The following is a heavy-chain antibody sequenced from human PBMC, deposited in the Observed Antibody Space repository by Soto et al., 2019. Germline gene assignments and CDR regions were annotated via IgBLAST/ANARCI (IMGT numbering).Heavy chain of an antibody. J-gene: IGHJ4*02. CDR2: ISAYNGNT. Sequence: GASVKVSCKASGYTFTSYGISWVRQAPGQGLEWIGWISAYNGNTNYAQKLQGRVTITADESTSTAYMELSSLRSEDTAVYYCAADDGYYYDSSGYYFWGQGTLVTV. D-gene: IGHD3-22*01. CDR3: AADDGYYYDSSGYYF. CDR1: GYTFTSYG. V-gene: IGHV1-18*01.